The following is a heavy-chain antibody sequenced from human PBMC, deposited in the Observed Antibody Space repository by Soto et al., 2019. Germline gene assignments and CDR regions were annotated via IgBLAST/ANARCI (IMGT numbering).Heavy chain of an antibody. D-gene: IGHD3-9*01. CDR1: GFTFDDYA. Sequence: GGSLRLSCAASGFTFDDYAMHWVRQAPGKGLEWVSGISWNSGSIGYADSVKGRFTISRDNAKNSLYLQMNSLRAEDTAVYYCANPDDILTGYYHFDYWGQGTLVTVSS. CDR3: ANPDDILTGYYHFDY. CDR2: ISWNSGSI. J-gene: IGHJ4*02. V-gene: IGHV3-9*01.